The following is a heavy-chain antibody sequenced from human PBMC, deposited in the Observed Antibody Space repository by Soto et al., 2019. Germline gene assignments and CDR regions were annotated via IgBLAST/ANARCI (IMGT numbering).Heavy chain of an antibody. J-gene: IGHJ6*02. CDR1: GLTFSDHY. V-gene: IGHV3-11*01. CDR2: ISSSAGTI. CDR3: ARAPYFGSATYYYYALDV. Sequence: QVQLVESGGGLVKPGGSLRLSCAASGLTFSDHYMTWIRQAPGKGLEWISYISSSAGTIYYADSVKGRFTISRDNAKTALYLQMTNLRAADPAVYYCARAPYFGSATYYYYALDVWGQGTTVTVSS. D-gene: IGHD3-10*01.